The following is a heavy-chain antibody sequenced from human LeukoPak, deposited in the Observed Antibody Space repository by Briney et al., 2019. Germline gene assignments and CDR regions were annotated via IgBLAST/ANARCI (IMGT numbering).Heavy chain of an antibody. CDR2: IIGSGDTI. D-gene: IGHD2-8*02. Sequence: GGSLRLSCSASGFTFSSYEMNWVRQAPGKGLEWISYIIGSGDTIYYADSVKGRFTISRDNSKSTLSLQMNSLRAEDTAIYYCATYRQVLLPFESWGQGTLVTVSS. V-gene: IGHV3-48*03. CDR3: ATYRQVLLPFES. J-gene: IGHJ4*02. CDR1: GFTFSSYE.